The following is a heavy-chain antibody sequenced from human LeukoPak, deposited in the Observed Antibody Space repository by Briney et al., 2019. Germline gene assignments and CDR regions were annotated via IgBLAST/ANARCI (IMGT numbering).Heavy chain of an antibody. D-gene: IGHD3-3*01. CDR3: ARTILETFFDY. J-gene: IGHJ4*02. V-gene: IGHV3-21*01. CDR2: ISSSSSYI. CDR1: GFTFSTYN. Sequence: RGSLRLSCAASGFTFSTYNMNWVRQAPGKGLEWVSSISSSSSYIYYADSVKGRFTISRDNAKNSLYLQMNSLRAEDTAVYYCARTILETFFDYWGQGTLVTVSS.